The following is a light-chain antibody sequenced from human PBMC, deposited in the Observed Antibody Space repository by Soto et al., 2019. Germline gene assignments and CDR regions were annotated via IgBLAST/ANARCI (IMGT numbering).Light chain of an antibody. CDR1: QYINTR. Sequence: IVLKQSPSTLSSNTGDRVTLSCRASQYINTRLAWYQHRPGQAPRLLIYQTSIRAAGIPARFSASGSGTDFTLTISDVQPEDFALYYCHQRQSWPRTFGQGSKVDIK. J-gene: IGKJ1*01. CDR3: HQRQSWPRT. V-gene: IGKV3-11*01. CDR2: QTS.